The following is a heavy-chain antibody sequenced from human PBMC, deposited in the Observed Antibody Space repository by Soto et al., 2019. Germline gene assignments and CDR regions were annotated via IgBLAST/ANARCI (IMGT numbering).Heavy chain of an antibody. CDR1: GFTFSGRS. D-gene: IGHD3-10*01. CDR3: ARGWFGPDV. CDR2: IDNAGTDS. J-gene: IGHJ6*04. Sequence: EVQLVESGGGLVQPGGSLRLSCAASGFTFSGRSMNWVRQAPGKGLVWVSGIDNAGTDSTYADSVKGRFTSSRDNAKNMLYLQMNSLRVEDTAVYYCARGWFGPDVWGKGTTVTVSS. V-gene: IGHV3-74*01.